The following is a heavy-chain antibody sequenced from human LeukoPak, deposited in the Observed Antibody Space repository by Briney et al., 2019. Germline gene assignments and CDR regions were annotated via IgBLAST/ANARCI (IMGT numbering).Heavy chain of an antibody. CDR3: ARGELGISGFDI. CDR1: GGSFSGYY. J-gene: IGHJ3*02. D-gene: IGHD7-27*01. V-gene: IGHV4-34*01. CDR2: INHSGST. Sequence: SETLSLTCAVYGGSFSGYYWSWIRQPPGKGLKWIGEINHSGSTNYHPSLKSRVTISLDTSKNQFSLKLRSVTAADTAVYYCARGELGISGFDIWGQGTMVTVSS.